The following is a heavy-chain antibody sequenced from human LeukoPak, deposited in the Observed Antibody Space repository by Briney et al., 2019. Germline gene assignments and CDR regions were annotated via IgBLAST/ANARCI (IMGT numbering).Heavy chain of an antibody. CDR3: ARVDRIYCSGGSCPFYY. J-gene: IGHJ4*02. CDR2: MNPNSGNT. Sequence: ASVKVSCKASGYTFTSYDINWVRQATGQGLEWMGWMNPNSGNTGYAQKFQGRVTMTRNTSINTAYMELSSLRSEDTAVYYCARVDRIYCSGGSCPFYYWGQGTLVTVSS. CDR1: GYTFTSYD. D-gene: IGHD2-15*01. V-gene: IGHV1-8*01.